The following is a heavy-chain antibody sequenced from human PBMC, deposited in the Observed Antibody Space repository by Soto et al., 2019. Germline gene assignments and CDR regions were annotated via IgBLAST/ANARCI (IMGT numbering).Heavy chain of an antibody. D-gene: IGHD1-26*01. CDR1: GFTFSSYW. J-gene: IGHJ6*02. V-gene: IGHV3-7*05. Sequence: GGSLRLSCAASGFTFSSYWMSWVRQAPGKGLEWVANIKQDGSEKYYVDSVKGRFTISRDNAKNSLYLQMNSLRAEDTAVYYCAGGGAYYYYYGMDVWGQGTTVTVSS. CDR2: IKQDGSEK. CDR3: AGGGAYYYYYGMDV.